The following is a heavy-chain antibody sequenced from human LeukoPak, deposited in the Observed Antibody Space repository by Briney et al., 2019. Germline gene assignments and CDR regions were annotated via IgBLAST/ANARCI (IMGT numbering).Heavy chain of an antibody. Sequence: GGSLRLSCAASGFTFSSYGMSWVRQAPGKGLEWVSAISGSGGSTYYADSVKGRFTISRDNSKNTLYLQMNSLRAEDTAVYYCARDVFMAGAANDAFHIWGQGTMVTVSS. CDR1: GFTFSSYG. CDR2: ISGSGGST. CDR3: ARDVFMAGAANDAFHI. V-gene: IGHV3-23*01. D-gene: IGHD6-19*01. J-gene: IGHJ3*02.